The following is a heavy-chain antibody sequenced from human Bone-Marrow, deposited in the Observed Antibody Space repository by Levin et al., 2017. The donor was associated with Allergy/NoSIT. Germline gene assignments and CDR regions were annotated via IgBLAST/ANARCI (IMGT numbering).Heavy chain of an antibody. CDR3: ARGGGLSGYAPYYYYYYYMDV. D-gene: IGHD5-12*01. V-gene: IGHV4-34*01. J-gene: IGHJ6*03. CDR2: INHSGST. CDR1: GGSFSGYY. Sequence: SETLSLTCAVYGGSFSGYYWSWIRQPPGKGLEWIGEINHSGSTNYNPSLKSRVTISVDTSKNQFSLKLSSVTAADTAVYYCARGGGLSGYAPYYYYYYYMDVWGKGTTVTVSS.